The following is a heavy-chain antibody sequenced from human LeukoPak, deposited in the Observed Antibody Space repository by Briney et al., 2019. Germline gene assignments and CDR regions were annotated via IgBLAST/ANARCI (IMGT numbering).Heavy chain of an antibody. CDR2: IKSDGSIT. Sequence: GGSLRLSCAASGFTFSNYWMHWVRQAPGKGLVWVSRIKSDGSITNYGDSVKGRFTISRDNAENSLYLQMNSLRVEDTAFYYCARDLAYSRLDYWGQGMLVTVSS. CDR3: ARDLAYSRLDY. D-gene: IGHD5-18*01. J-gene: IGHJ4*02. V-gene: IGHV3-74*01. CDR1: GFTFSNYW.